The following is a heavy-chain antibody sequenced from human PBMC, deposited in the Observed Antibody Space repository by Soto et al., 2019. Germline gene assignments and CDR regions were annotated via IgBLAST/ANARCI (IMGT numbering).Heavy chain of an antibody. V-gene: IGHV1-3*01. CDR2: INAGNGNT. J-gene: IGHJ4*02. CDR1: GYTFTSYA. CDR3: ARDSDFWSGYYMPFDY. Sequence: KVSCKASGYTFTSYAMHWVRQAPGQRLEWMGWINAGNGNTKYSQKFQGRVTITRDTSASTAYMELSSLRSEDTAVYYCARDSDFWSGYYMPFDYWGQGTLVTVSS. D-gene: IGHD3-3*01.